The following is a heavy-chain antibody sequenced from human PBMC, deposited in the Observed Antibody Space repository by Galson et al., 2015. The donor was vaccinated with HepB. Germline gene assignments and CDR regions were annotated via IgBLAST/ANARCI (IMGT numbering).Heavy chain of an antibody. J-gene: IGHJ6*03. Sequence: VSCKASGYTFTSYYMHWVRQAPGQGLEWMGIINPSGGSTSYAQKFQGRVTMTRDTSTSTVYMELSSLRSEDTAVYYCAGRTNGADYYYYYMDVWGKGTTVTVSS. CDR2: INPSGGST. V-gene: IGHV1-46*01. CDR1: GYTFTSYY. D-gene: IGHD2-8*01. CDR3: AGRTNGADYYYYYMDV.